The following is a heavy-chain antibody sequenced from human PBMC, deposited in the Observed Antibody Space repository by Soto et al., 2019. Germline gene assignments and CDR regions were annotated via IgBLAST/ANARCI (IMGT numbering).Heavy chain of an antibody. CDR2: IYHSAST. CDR1: SGSISSNNW. Sequence: QVQLQASGPGLVKASGTLSLTCAASSGSISSNNWWSWVRQTPGKGLEWIGEIYHSASTNYNPSLKRRVTISVDTSKNPFALKLSSVPSADTAVYYCARAILFRFLSWSPKALDPWGQGTLVTVYS. V-gene: IGHV4-4*02. CDR3: ARAILFRFLSWSPKALDP. J-gene: IGHJ5*02. D-gene: IGHD3-3*01.